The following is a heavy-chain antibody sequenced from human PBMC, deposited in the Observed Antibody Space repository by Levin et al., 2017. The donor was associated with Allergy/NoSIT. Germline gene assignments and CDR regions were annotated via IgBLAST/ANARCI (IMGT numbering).Heavy chain of an antibody. J-gene: IGHJ4*02. D-gene: IGHD3-16*01. CDR3: AKAAWGELYLIDN. CDR1: GFSFSSYA. CDR2: ISVNGGST. V-gene: IGHV3-23*01. Sequence: GGSLRLSCAASGFSFSSYAMSWVRQAPGKGLEWVSPISVNGGSTYYADSVKGRFTISRDNSKNTLYLQMNSLKAEDTAVYYCAKAAWGELYLIDNWGQGTLVTVSS.